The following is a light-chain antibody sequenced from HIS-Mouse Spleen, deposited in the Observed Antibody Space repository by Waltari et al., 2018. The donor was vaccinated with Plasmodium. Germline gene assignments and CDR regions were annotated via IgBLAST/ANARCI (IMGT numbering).Light chain of an antibody. V-gene: IGLV2-23*01. J-gene: IGLJ1*01. CDR3: CSYAGSSYV. CDR1: SSDVGSYNL. CDR2: EGS. Sequence: QSALTQPASVSGSPGQSITISCTGTSSDVGSYNLVSWYQQHPGNAPKIMIYEGSKRPAGVSNRFSGSKSGNTASLKISGLQAEDEADYYCCSYAGSSYVFGTGTKVTVL.